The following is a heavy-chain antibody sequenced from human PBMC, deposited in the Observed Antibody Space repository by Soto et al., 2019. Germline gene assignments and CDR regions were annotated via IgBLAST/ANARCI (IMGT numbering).Heavy chain of an antibody. CDR2: IIPILGIG. J-gene: IGHJ3*02. CDR1: GVTFSNYT. V-gene: IGHV1-69*04. D-gene: IGHD2-2*01. CDR3: AREMAVRDHDAFEI. Sequence: QVQLVHSGAEVKKPGSSVKVSCKASGVTFSNYTVSWVRQAPGQGLEWMGRIIPILGIGNYAQKFQGRVTIIAVRSTSTAYMELSSLRSEDTAIYFCAREMAVRDHDAFEIWGQGTTVTVAS.